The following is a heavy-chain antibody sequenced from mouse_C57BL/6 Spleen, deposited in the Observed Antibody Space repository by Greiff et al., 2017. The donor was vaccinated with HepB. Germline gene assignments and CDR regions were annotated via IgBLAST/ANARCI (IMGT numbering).Heavy chain of an antibody. CDR1: GFTFSDAW. CDR2: IRNKANNHAT. CDR3: TRTGKEGYFDY. Sequence: EVQVVESGGGLVQPGGSMKLSCAASGFTFSDAWMDWVRQSPEKGLEWVAEIRNKANNHATYYAESVKGRFTISRDDSKSSVYLQMNSLRAEDTGIYYCTRTGKEGYFDYWGQGTTLTVSS. J-gene: IGHJ2*01. V-gene: IGHV6-6*01. D-gene: IGHD4-1*01.